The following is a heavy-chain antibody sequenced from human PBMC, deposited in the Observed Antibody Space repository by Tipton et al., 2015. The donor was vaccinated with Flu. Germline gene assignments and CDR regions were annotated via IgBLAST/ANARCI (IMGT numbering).Heavy chain of an antibody. CDR3: AKNNGPRSYKYGMDV. D-gene: IGHD2/OR15-2a*01. Sequence: SLRLSCVASGFTFSDYWMDWVRQAPGKGLEWVANINQDGSEKYSVDSVKGRFTISRDNAKNSLYLQMNSLRAEDTAVYYCAKNNGPRSYKYGMDVWGQGTTVTVSS. CDR1: GFTFSDYW. J-gene: IGHJ6*02. V-gene: IGHV3-7*01. CDR2: INQDGSEK.